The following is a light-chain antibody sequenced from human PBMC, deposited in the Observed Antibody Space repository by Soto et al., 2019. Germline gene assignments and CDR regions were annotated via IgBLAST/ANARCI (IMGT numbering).Light chain of an antibody. CDR3: GSHAGNSNLV. V-gene: IGLV2-8*01. J-gene: IGLJ3*02. CDR2: EVT. Sequence: QSALTQPPSASGSPGQSVTISCTGTSTDVGAYNYVSWYQQHPGKAPKLMIYEVTNRPSGVPDRFSGSKSGNTASLTVSGLQTEDEADYYCGSHAGNSNLVFGGGTKLTVL. CDR1: STDVGAYNY.